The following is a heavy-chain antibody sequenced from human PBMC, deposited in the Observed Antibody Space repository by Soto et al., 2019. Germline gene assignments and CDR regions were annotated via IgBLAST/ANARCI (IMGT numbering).Heavy chain of an antibody. J-gene: IGHJ4*02. D-gene: IGHD3-10*01. CDR1: GGSISSGGFY. CDR2: IYWSGST. CDR3: ARARFGEELN. Sequence: QVQLQESGPGLVKPSQTLSLTCTVSGGSISSGGFYWSWIRQHPGKGLEWIGYIYWSGSTYYNPSLKSRVTISVGTSKNQFSLKLSSVTAADTAVYYCARARFGEELNWGQGTLVTVSS. V-gene: IGHV4-31*03.